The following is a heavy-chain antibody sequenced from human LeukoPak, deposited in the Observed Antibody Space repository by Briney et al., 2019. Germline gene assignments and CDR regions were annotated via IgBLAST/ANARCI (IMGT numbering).Heavy chain of an antibody. J-gene: IGHJ4*02. D-gene: IGHD3-22*01. CDR3: AGLSYYCDSSGQYYFDY. V-gene: IGHV1-69*05. Sequence: SVKVSCKASGGTFSSYAISWVRQAPGQGLEWMGGIIPIFGTANYAQKFQGTLTITTHQSTSTAYMELSSLRSEDTAVYYCAGLSYYCDSSGQYYFDYWGQGTLVTVSS. CDR1: GGTFSSYA. CDR2: IIPIFGTA.